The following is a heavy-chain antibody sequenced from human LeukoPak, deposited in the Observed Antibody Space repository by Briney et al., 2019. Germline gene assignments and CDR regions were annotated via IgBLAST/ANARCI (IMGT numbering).Heavy chain of an antibody. CDR1: GGTFSSYA. V-gene: IGHV1-69*06. J-gene: IGHJ6*03. Sequence: SVTVSRKASGGTFSSYAICRVRQPPGQGLEWMGGIFPIFGTANYAQKFQGRVTITADKSPGTAYMELSSLRSEDTAVYYCARDQIFGVVTSAGYYYYMDVWGKGTTVTVSS. CDR2: IFPIFGTA. CDR3: ARDQIFGVVTSAGYYYYMDV. D-gene: IGHD3-3*01.